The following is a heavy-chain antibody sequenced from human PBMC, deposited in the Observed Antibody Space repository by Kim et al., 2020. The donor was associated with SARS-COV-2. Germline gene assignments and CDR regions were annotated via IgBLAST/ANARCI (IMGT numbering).Heavy chain of an antibody. CDR2: IYYSGST. CDR3: ARDYDYVWGSYFSGMDV. CDR1: GGSISSGGYY. V-gene: IGHV4-31*03. D-gene: IGHD3-16*01. Sequence: TLSLTCTVSGGSISSGGYYWSWIRQHPGKGLEWIGYIYYSGSTYYNPSLKSRVTISVDTSKNQFSLKLSSVTAADTAVYYCARDYDYVWGSYFSGMDVWGQGTTVTVSS. J-gene: IGHJ6*02.